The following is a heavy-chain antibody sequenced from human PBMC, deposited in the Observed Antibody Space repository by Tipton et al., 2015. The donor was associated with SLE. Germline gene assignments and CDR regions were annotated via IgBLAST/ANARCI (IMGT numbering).Heavy chain of an antibody. Sequence: TLSLTCTVSGGSISSGGYYWSWIRQHPGKGLEWIGYIYYSGSTYYNPSLKSRVTISIDTSKNQFSLKLSSVNAADTAVYYCARLTYYYDSSGPFDIWGQGTMVTVSS. J-gene: IGHJ3*02. CDR2: IYYSGST. CDR1: GGSISSGGYY. D-gene: IGHD3-22*01. V-gene: IGHV4-31*03. CDR3: ARLTYYYDSSGPFDI.